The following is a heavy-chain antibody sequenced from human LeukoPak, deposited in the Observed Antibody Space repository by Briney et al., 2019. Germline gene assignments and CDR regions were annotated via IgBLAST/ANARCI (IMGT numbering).Heavy chain of an antibody. V-gene: IGHV3-30*04. CDR2: ISYDGSNK. CDR1: GFTFSSYA. CDR3: ARGVIQLWPIDFDY. D-gene: IGHD5-18*01. J-gene: IGHJ4*02. Sequence: GRSLRLSCAASGFTFSSYAMHWVRQAPGKGLEWVAVISYDGSNKYYADSVKGRFTISRDNSKNTLYLQMNSLRAEDTAVYYCARGVIQLWPIDFDYWGQGTLVTVSS.